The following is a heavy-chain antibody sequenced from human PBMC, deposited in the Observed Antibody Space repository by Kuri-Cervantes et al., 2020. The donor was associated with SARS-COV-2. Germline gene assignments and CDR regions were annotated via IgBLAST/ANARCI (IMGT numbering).Heavy chain of an antibody. Sequence: ESLKISCTVSGGTISSYYWSWIRQPAGKGLEWIGRIYTSGSTNYNPSLKSRVTMSVDTSTNQFSLKLSSVTAADTAVYYCARFNWNWTGYFDYWGQGTLVTVSS. CDR1: GGTISSYY. D-gene: IGHD3/OR15-3a*01. CDR2: IYTSGST. V-gene: IGHV4-4*07. CDR3: ARFNWNWTGYFDY. J-gene: IGHJ4*02.